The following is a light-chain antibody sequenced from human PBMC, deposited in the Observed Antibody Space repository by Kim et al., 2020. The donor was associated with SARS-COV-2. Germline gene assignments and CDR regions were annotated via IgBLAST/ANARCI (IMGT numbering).Light chain of an antibody. J-gene: IGLJ3*02. Sequence: PGKTARVTCGGNGIGIKGGRWYQQKPGQAPVLVIYYDRERPSAIPERFSGSNSGNTATLTISRVEAGDEADYYCQLWDRTSDHRVFGGGTQLTVL. CDR1: GIGIKG. CDR2: YDR. V-gene: IGLV3-21*04. CDR3: QLWDRTSDHRV.